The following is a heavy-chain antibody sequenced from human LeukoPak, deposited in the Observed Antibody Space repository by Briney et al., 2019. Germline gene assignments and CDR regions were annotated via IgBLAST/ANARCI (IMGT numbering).Heavy chain of an antibody. Sequence: SGGSLRLSCSASGFTFSSYAMHWVRPAPGKGREYVSAISSNGGSTYYADSVKGRFTISRDNSKNTLYLQMSSLRAEDTAVYYCVKGDYDILTGYYGLDYWGQGPLVTVSS. J-gene: IGHJ4*02. CDR3: VKGDYDILTGYYGLDY. V-gene: IGHV3-64D*06. D-gene: IGHD3-9*01. CDR1: GFTFSSYA. CDR2: ISSNGGST.